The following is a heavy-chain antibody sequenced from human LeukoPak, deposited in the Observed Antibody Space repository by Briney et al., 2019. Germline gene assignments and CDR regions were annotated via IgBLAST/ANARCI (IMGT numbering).Heavy chain of an antibody. V-gene: IGHV7-4-1*02. D-gene: IGHD5-18*01. J-gene: IGHJ4*02. Sequence: ASVKVSCKTSGYTFTSYAMNWVRHAPGQRLEWMGWINTNTGNPTYAQGFTGRFVFSLDTSVSTAYLQISSLKAEDTAVYYCARDGYSYGYAVIDYWGQGTLVTVSS. CDR3: ARDGYSYGYAVIDY. CDR2: INTNTGNP. CDR1: GYTFTSYA.